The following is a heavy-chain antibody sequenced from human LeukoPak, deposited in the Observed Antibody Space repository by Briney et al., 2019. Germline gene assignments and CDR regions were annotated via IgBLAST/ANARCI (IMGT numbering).Heavy chain of an antibody. V-gene: IGHV3-30-3*01. CDR3: AKALNNYYGSGTYYSTSYHYYYYGMDV. CDR2: IAYDGVTT. Sequence: GRSLRLSCAASGFTFSTYAMHWVRQAPGKGLEWVAVIAYDGVTTYYGDSVKGRFTISRDNSKDTLFLQMGSLRGEDTAVYYCAKALNNYYGSGTYYSTSYHYYYYGMDVWGQGTTVTVSS. D-gene: IGHD3-10*01. CDR1: GFTFSTYA. J-gene: IGHJ6*02.